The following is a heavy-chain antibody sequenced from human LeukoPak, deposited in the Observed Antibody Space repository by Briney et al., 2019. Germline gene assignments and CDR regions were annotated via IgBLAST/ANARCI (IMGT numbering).Heavy chain of an antibody. D-gene: IGHD3-16*01. V-gene: IGHV3-9*01. CDR3: AKDESTGGFAPGYFYGMGV. Sequence: PGGSLRLSCVVSGFRFDDYGLHWVRQAPGKGLEWVSGISWSGSTTGYADSVKGRFTISRDSAKSSLYLQMDSLRVEDTALYYCAKDESTGGFAPGYFYGMGVWGQGTTVTVSS. CDR1: GFRFDDYG. J-gene: IGHJ6*02. CDR2: ISWSGSTT.